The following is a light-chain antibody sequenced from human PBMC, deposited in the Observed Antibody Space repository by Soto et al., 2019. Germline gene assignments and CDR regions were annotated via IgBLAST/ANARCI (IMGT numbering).Light chain of an antibody. CDR2: GAS. V-gene: IGKV3-15*01. CDR1: QSINSE. J-gene: IGKJ2*01. CDR3: QQGHNWPLT. Sequence: EIVMTQSPATLSWSPGERVALSCRASQSINSELAWYQQKPGQPPRLLIYGASTRATGVPARFTGSESGSEFTLTISGLQSEDFAIYYCQQGHNWPLTFGQGTRLEI.